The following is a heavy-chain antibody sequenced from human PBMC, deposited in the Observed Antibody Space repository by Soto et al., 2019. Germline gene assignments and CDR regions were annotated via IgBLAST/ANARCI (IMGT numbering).Heavy chain of an antibody. Sequence: SVKVSCKASGGTFSSYAISWVRQAPGQGLEWMGGIIPIFGTANYAQKFQGRVTITADESTSTAYMELSSLRSEDTAVYYCASAHDSSGYYHRVTFDYWGQGTLVTVSS. CDR3: ASAHDSSGYYHRVTFDY. CDR1: GGTFSSYA. D-gene: IGHD3-22*01. J-gene: IGHJ4*02. V-gene: IGHV1-69*13. CDR2: IIPIFGTA.